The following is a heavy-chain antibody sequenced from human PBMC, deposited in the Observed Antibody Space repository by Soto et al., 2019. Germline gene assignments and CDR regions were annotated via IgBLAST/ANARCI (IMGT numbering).Heavy chain of an antibody. Sequence: QVQLVQSGAEVKEPGASVRVSCKASGYTFTSYDINWVRQATGQGLEWMGWMNPESRNTGYAQKFQGRVTMTRDTYISTAYMELTSLRYEDTAVYYCARFVRHQLPTIDFWGQGTLVTVSS. D-gene: IGHD2-2*01. CDR2: MNPESRNT. CDR1: GYTFTSYD. J-gene: IGHJ4*02. V-gene: IGHV1-8*01. CDR3: ARFVRHQLPTIDF.